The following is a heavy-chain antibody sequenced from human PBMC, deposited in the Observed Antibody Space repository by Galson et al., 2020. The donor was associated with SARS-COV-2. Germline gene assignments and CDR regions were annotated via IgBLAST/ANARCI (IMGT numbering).Heavy chain of an antibody. J-gene: IGHJ6*02. V-gene: IGHV4-61*01. Sequence: SETLSLTCTVSGGSVSSGSYYWSWIRQPPGKGLEWIGYIYYSGSTNYNPSLKSRITISVDTSKNQFSLKLSSVTAADTAVYYCARGRFLEVTTMYYYYGMDVWGQGTTVTVSS. CDR1: GGSVSSGSYY. CDR2: IYYSGST. D-gene: IGHD4-17*01. CDR3: ARGRFLEVTTMYYYYGMDV.